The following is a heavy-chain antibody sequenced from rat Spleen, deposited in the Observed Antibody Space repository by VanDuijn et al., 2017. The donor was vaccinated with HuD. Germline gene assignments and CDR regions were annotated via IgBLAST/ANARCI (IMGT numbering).Heavy chain of an antibody. CDR1: DYSITNNY. J-gene: IGHJ2*01. CDR2: ITYSGST. V-gene: IGHV3-1*01. D-gene: IGHD1-10*01. CDR3: VRRRGQVYNNYFDY. Sequence: EVQLQESGPGLVKPSQSLSLTCSVTDYSITNNYCDWIRKFPGNKMEWIGHITYSGSTSYNPSLKSRISITRDTSKNQFFLQLNSVITEDTATYYCVRRRGQVYNNYFDYWGQGVMVTVSS.